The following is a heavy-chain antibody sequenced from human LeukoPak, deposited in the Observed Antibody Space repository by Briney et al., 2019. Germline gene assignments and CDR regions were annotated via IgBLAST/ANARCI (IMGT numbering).Heavy chain of an antibody. CDR1: GPSIDSGRYY. Sequence: SETLSLTCTVSGPSIDSGRYYWGWIRQPPGKGLEWIGSIHYSGTTYYNPSLKSRVTISIDTSNNQFSLKLSSVTAADTAVYYCARGTPYNPWGQGTLVTVSS. CDR2: IHYSGTT. V-gene: IGHV4-39*07. J-gene: IGHJ5*02. D-gene: IGHD4-11*01. CDR3: ARGTPYNP.